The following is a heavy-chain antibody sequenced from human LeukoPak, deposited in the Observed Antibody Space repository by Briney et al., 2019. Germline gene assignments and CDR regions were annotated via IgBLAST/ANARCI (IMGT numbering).Heavy chain of an antibody. CDR3: ARGHGVILTGRPLGY. CDR2: INHSGST. V-gene: IGHV4-34*01. Sequence: SETLSLTCAVYGGAFSGYYWSWIRQPPGKGLEWIGEINHSGSTNYNPSLKSRVTISVDTSKNQFSLKLSSVTAADTAVYYCARGHGVILTGRPLGYWGQGTLVTVSS. J-gene: IGHJ4*02. CDR1: GGAFSGYY. D-gene: IGHD3-9*01.